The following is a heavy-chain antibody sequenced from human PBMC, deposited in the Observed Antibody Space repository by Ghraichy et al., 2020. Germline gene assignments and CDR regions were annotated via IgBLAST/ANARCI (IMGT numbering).Heavy chain of an antibody. CDR1: GDSVSGNSAA. CDR3: ARWVHDAGYFDS. J-gene: IGHJ4*02. V-gene: IGHV6-1*01. Sequence: SQTLSLTCAISGDSVSGNSAAWNWIRQSPSRGHEWLGRTYYRSKWYNQYAVSLKSRITISADTSTNHVSLQLNSVTPEDAAVYFCARWVHDAGYFDSWGQGTLVTVSS. D-gene: IGHD1-1*01. CDR2: TYYRSKWYN.